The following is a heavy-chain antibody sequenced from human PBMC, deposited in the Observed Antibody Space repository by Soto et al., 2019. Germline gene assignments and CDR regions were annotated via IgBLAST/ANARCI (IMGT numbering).Heavy chain of an antibody. D-gene: IGHD3-3*01. CDR2: IYYSGST. CDR1: GGSISSGDYY. V-gene: IGHV4-30-4*01. Sequence: SETLSLTCTVSGGSISSGDYYWSWIHQPPGKGLEWIGYIYYSGSTYYNPSLKSRVTISVDTSKNQFSLKLSSVTAADTAVYYCARDRRITIFGVVKYYGMDVWGQGTTVTVSS. CDR3: ARDRRITIFGVVKYYGMDV. J-gene: IGHJ6*02.